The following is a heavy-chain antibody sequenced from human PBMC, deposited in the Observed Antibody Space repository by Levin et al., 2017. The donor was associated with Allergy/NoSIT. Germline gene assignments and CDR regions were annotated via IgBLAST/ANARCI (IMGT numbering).Heavy chain of an antibody. CDR1: GFSFRDYW. V-gene: IGHV3-7*03. CDR3: ARKLRGSSAYDAFDV. CDR2: IDQDGSQK. Sequence: GGSLRLSCAATGFSFRDYWMTWVRQTPGRGLEWVANIDQDGSQKYYVDSVKGRFTISRDNAKNSVDLQMNYLRDDDTAVYYCARKLRGSSAYDAFDVWGHGTMVTFSS. J-gene: IGHJ3*01. D-gene: IGHD5-12*01.